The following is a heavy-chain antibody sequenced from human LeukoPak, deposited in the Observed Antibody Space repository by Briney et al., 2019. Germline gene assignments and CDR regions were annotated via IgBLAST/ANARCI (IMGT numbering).Heavy chain of an antibody. J-gene: IGHJ4*02. CDR1: GFTFSSYS. V-gene: IGHV3-21*01. D-gene: IGHD3-3*01. Sequence: GGSLRLSCAASGFTFSSYSMNWVRQAPGKGLEWVPSISSSSSYIYYADSVKGRFTISRDNAKNSLYLQMNSLRAEDTAVYYCARRGGRYYDFWSGHEDYWGQGTLVTVSS. CDR2: ISSSSSYI. CDR3: ARRGGRYYDFWSGHEDY.